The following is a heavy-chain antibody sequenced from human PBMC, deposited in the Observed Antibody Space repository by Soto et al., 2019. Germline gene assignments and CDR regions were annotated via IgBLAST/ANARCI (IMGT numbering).Heavy chain of an antibody. V-gene: IGHV4-30-2*01. CDR3: ARVPDR. CDR1: GGSISRGGYS. J-gene: IGHJ5*02. CDR2: IYHSGST. D-gene: IGHD2-2*01. Sequence: SEALSLTCAVSGGSISRGGYSWSWIRQPPGKGLEWIGYIYHSGSTYYNPSLKSRVTISVDRSKNQFSLKLRSVTAADTAVYYCARVPDRWGQGTLVTVSS.